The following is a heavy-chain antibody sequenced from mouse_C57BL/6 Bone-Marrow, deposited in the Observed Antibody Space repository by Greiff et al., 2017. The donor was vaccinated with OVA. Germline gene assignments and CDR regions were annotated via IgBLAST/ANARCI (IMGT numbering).Heavy chain of an antibody. D-gene: IGHD1-1*01. CDR2: IDPSDSYT. J-gene: IGHJ3*01. Sequence: QVQLKQPGAELVMPGASVKLSCKASGYTFTSYWMHWVKQRPGQGLEWIGEIDPSDSYTNYNQKFKGKSTLTVDKSSSTAYMQLSSLTSEDSAVYYCARRHYGSSPFAYWGQGTLVTVSA. CDR3: ARRHYGSSPFAY. V-gene: IGHV1-69*01. CDR1: GYTFTSYW.